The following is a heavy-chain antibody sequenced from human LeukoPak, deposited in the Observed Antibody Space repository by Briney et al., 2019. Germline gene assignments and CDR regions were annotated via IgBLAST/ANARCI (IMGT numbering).Heavy chain of an antibody. CDR1: GGSITTYY. V-gene: IGHV4-59*01. CDR3: AGSSGWSGVLDY. J-gene: IGHJ4*01. Sequence: SETLSLTCTVSGGSITTYYWSWIRQPPGKGLEWIGYISYSGSTNNNPSLKSRVTTLLDTSKNQLSLRLTSVTAADSAVYYCAGSSGWSGVLDYWGQGTLVTVSS. D-gene: IGHD6-19*01. CDR2: ISYSGST.